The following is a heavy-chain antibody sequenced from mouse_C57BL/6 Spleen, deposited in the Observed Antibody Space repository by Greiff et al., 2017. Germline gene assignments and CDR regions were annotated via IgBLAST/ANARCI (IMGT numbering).Heavy chain of an antibody. CDR2: IHPNSGST. CDR1: GYTFTSYW. CDR3: TKTYYSNYFFDY. J-gene: IGHJ2*01. D-gene: IGHD2-5*01. V-gene: IGHV1-64*01. Sequence: GAEMVKPGASVKLSCKASGYTFTSYWMHWVKQRPGQGLEWIGMIHPNSGSTNYNEKFKSKATLTVDKSSSTAYMQLSSLTSEDSAVYYCTKTYYSNYFFDYWSQRTTLTVSS.